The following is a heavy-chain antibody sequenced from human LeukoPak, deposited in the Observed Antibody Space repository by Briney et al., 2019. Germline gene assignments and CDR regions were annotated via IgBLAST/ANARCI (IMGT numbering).Heavy chain of an antibody. V-gene: IGHV3-11*04. D-gene: IGHD4-17*01. Sequence: PGGSLRLSCVTSGFRFSDYYMMWIRQAPGKGPEWVAHISSSAATTLYADSVKGRFTVSRDNAKNSLYLEMTGLRAEDTAVYYCARDRGSTVTTVGYWGQGTLVTVSS. CDR3: ARDRGSTVTTVGY. CDR2: ISSSAATT. CDR1: GFRFSDYY. J-gene: IGHJ4*02.